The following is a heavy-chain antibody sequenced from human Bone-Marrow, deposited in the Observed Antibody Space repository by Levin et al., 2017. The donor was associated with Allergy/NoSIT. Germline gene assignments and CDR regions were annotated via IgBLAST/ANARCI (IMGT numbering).Heavy chain of an antibody. D-gene: IGHD3-3*01. V-gene: IGHV1-2*02. CDR1: GYTFTGYY. CDR2: INPNSGGT. CDR3: ARDTPHYDFWSGYYLRGGYDYGMDG. Sequence: ASVKVSCKASGYTFTGYYMHWVRQAPGQGLEWMGWINPNSGGTNYAQKFQGRVTMTRDTSISTAYMELSRLRSDDTAVYYCARDTPHYDFWSGYYLRGGYDYGMDGWGQGTTVTVSS. J-gene: IGHJ6*02.